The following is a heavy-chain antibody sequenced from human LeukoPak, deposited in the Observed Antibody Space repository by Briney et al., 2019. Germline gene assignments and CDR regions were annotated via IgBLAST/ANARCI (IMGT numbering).Heavy chain of an antibody. CDR2: ISSSSSYI. Sequence: GGSLRLSCGASGFTFSSYSMNWVRQAPGKGLEWVSSISSSSSYIYYADSVKGRFTISRDNAKNSLYLQMNSLRAEDTAVYYCARDRLGVKDYWGQGTLVTVSS. V-gene: IGHV3-21*01. CDR3: ARDRLGVKDY. J-gene: IGHJ4*02. CDR1: GFTFSSYS. D-gene: IGHD1-26*01.